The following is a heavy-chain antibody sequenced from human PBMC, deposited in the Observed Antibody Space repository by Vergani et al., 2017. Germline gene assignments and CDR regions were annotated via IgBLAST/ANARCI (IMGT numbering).Heavy chain of an antibody. J-gene: IGHJ4*02. CDR2: ISNSGNTI. V-gene: IGHV3-11*04. D-gene: IGHD2-2*01. Sequence: QVQLVESGGGLVKPGGSLRLSCAASGFSFSDHYMTWIRQAPGKGLEWVSYISNSGNTIEYADSVKGRFSISRDNAKSSLFLQMDSLRAEDTAVYYCARDRGCATISCYFSGAFDYWGLGTLVSVSS. CDR1: GFSFSDHY. CDR3: ARDRGCATISCYFSGAFDY.